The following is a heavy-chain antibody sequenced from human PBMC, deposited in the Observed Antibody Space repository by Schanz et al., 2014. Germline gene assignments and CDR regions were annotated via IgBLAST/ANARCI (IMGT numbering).Heavy chain of an antibody. CDR1: GYTFTSSG. Sequence: QVQLVQSGAEVKKPGASVKVSCKASGYTFTSSGFSWVRQAPGQGLEWMGWINPDSGDTNYVQNFQGRVTMTRDTSITTAYMDLSRLTSDDTAVYYCARFNSGSHSPPYYYYGMDVWGQGTTVTVSS. J-gene: IGHJ6*02. D-gene: IGHD1-26*01. V-gene: IGHV1-2*02. CDR3: ARFNSGSHSPPYYYYGMDV. CDR2: INPDSGDT.